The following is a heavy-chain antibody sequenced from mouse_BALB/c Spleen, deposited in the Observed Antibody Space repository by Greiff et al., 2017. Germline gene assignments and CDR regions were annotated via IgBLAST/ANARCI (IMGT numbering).Heavy chain of an antibody. CDR3: TRRAVSWFAY. D-gene: IGHD3-3*01. V-gene: IGHV1-5*01. Sequence: EVQLQQSGTVLARPGASVKMSCTASGYTFTSYWMHWVKQRPGQGLEWIGAIYPGNSDTSYNQKFKGKAKLTAVTSTSTAYMELSSLTNEDSAVYYCTRRAVSWFAYWGQGTLVTVSA. CDR1: GYTFTSYW. J-gene: IGHJ3*01. CDR2: IYPGNSDT.